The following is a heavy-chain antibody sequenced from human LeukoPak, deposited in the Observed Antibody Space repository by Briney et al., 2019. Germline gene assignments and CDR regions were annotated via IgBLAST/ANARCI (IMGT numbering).Heavy chain of an antibody. CDR3: AGRARYDI. V-gene: IGHV3-7*01. J-gene: IGHJ3*02. CDR2: IKQDGSEK. Sequence: GGSLRLSCAASGFAFSSYAMSWVRQAPGKGLEWVANIKQDGSEKYYVDSVKGRFTISRDNAKNSLYLQMNSLRAEDTAVYYCAGRARYDIWGQGTMVTVSS. CDR1: GFAFSSYA.